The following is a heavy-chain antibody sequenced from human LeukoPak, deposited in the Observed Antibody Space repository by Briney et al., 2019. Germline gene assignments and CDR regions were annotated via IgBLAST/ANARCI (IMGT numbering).Heavy chain of an antibody. J-gene: IGHJ3*02. Sequence: PSETLSLTCAVYGGSFSGYYWSWIRQPPGKGLEWIGEINHSGSTNYNPSLKSRVTISVDTSKNQFSLKLSSVTAADTAVYYCARDEVGYYDAFDIWGQGTMVTVSS. CDR2: INHSGST. V-gene: IGHV4-34*01. CDR1: GGSFSGYY. D-gene: IGHD1-26*01. CDR3: ARDEVGYYDAFDI.